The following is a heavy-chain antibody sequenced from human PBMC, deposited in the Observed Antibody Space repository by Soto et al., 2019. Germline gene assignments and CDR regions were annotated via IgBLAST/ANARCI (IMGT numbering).Heavy chain of an antibody. Sequence: QVQLVESGGGVVQPGRSLRLSCAASGFTFSTYAMHWVRQAPGKGLEWVAVIWYDGSNKFYADSVKGRFTISRDNSKNTLYLQMNSLRAEDTAVYYCARERILGIYYYYGMDVWGQGTTVTVSS. CDR1: GFTFSTYA. CDR3: ARERILGIYYYYGMDV. CDR2: IWYDGSNK. J-gene: IGHJ6*02. D-gene: IGHD2-15*01. V-gene: IGHV3-33*01.